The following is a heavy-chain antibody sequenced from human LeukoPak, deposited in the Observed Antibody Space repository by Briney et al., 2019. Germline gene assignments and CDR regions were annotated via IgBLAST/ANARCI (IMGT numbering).Heavy chain of an antibody. Sequence: ASVKVSCKASGYTFTGYYMHWVRQAPGQGLERMGWINPNSGGTNYAQKFQGRVTMTRDTSISTAYMELSRLRSDDTAVYYCARDLNPRIAAADTLNDYWGQGTLVTVSS. D-gene: IGHD6-13*01. CDR1: GYTFTGYY. V-gene: IGHV1-2*02. CDR2: INPNSGGT. CDR3: ARDLNPRIAAADTLNDY. J-gene: IGHJ4*02.